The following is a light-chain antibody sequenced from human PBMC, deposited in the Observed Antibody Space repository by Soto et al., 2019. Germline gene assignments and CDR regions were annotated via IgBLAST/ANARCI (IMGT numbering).Light chain of an antibody. V-gene: IGKV3-15*01. CDR3: QQYNNWPGT. J-gene: IGKJ1*01. CDR2: GAS. CDR1: HSVSSK. Sequence: EIVLTQSPGTLSVSPGERATLSCRASHSVSSKLAWYQQKPGHAPRLLFYGASTGATGIPARFSGSGSETEFTLSISSLQSEDFAVYYCQQYNNWPGTFGQGTKVEIK.